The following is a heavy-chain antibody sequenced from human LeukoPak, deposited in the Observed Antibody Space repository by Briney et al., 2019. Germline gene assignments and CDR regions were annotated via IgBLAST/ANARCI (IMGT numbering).Heavy chain of an antibody. J-gene: IGHJ5*02. V-gene: IGHV4-59*08. D-gene: IGHD6-19*01. CDR1: GGSISNYY. CDR2: IYYSGST. Sequence: SETLSLTCTVSGGSISNYYWSWIRQPPGKGLEWIGYIYYSGSTNYNPSLKSRVTISLDTSKNQFSLNLSSVTAADTAVYYCARRTDSDWYWWFDPWGQGTLVTVSS. CDR3: ARRTDSDWYWWFDP.